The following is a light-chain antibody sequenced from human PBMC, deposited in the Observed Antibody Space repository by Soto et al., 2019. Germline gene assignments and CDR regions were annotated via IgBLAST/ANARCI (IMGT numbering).Light chain of an antibody. J-gene: IGKJ3*01. CDR3: QQYSDWPL. CDR1: QSVSSK. V-gene: IGKV3-15*01. CDR2: DAS. Sequence: EIVMTQSPATLSVSPWERVTLSCRASQSVSSKLAWYQQKPGQAPRLLIYDASTRATGIPARFSGSGSGTEFTLTISSLQSEDFAVYYCQQYSDWPLFGPGTKVDIK.